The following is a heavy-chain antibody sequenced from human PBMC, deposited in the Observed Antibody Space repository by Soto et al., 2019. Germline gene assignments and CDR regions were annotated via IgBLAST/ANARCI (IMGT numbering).Heavy chain of an antibody. D-gene: IGHD6-13*01. CDR2: IYYSGIT. Sequence: QVQLQESGPGLVKPSQTLSLTCTVSSGSISSGGYYWSWIRQHPGKGLEWIGYIYYSGITYYNPSLKSRVNISVDPSKNQFSLKLSSVTAADTAVYYCARWPQLVPLFDYWGQGTLVTVSS. V-gene: IGHV4-31*03. CDR3: ARWPQLVPLFDY. J-gene: IGHJ4*02. CDR1: SGSISSGGYY.